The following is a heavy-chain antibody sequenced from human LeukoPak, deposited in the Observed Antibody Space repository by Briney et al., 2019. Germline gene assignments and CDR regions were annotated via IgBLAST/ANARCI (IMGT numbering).Heavy chain of an antibody. CDR1: GYSFTFYW. J-gene: IGHJ4*02. CDR3: ARQDGGGLYSFDY. CDR2: IYPGDSQT. V-gene: IGHV5-51*01. Sequence: GESLKISCKGFGYSFTFYWIAWVRQMPGKGLEWMGVIYPGDSQTRYSPSFQGQVTISADKSITTAYLQWSSLKASDTAMYYCARQDGGGLYSFDYWGQGALVTVSS. D-gene: IGHD4-23*01.